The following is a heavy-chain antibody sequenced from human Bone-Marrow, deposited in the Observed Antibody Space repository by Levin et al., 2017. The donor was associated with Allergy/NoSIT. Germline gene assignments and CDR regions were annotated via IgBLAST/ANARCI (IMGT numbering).Heavy chain of an antibody. J-gene: IGHJ2*01. Sequence: KSSETLSLTCTVSGGSIRGTTYYWGWIRQPPGKELQWIGNMYYNGRSGSTFYNPSLKSRVTISVDTSTNQFSLKLTSVTAADTSVYYCARRSPYGSGSRYWYFDLWGRGTLVTVSS. V-gene: IGHV4-39*01. CDR1: GGSIRGTTYY. CDR3: ARRSPYGSGSRYWYFDL. D-gene: IGHD3-10*01. CDR2: MYYNGRSGST.